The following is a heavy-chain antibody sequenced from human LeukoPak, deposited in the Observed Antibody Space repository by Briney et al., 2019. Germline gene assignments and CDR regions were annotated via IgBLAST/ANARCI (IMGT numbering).Heavy chain of an antibody. CDR1: GYSFTSYW. CDR2: IDPGDSDT. V-gene: IGHV5-51*01. Sequence: GESLKISCKGSGYSFTSYWIGWVRQMPGKGLEWMGIIDPGDSDTRYSPSFQGQVTILADKSISTAYLQWSSLKASDTAMYYCARPDSSGWYGKRITRPYWFDPWGQGTLVTVSS. CDR3: ARPDSSGWYGKRITRPYWFDP. J-gene: IGHJ5*02. D-gene: IGHD6-19*01.